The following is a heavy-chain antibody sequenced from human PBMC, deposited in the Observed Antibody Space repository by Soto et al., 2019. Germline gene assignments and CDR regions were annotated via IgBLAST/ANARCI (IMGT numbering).Heavy chain of an antibody. CDR3: ASLNVVYYDILTGNLDPDAFDI. Sequence: SLRLSCAASGFTFSSYAMVWGRQAPGKGLEWVAVISDGGSNKYYADSVKGGFTISRDNAKNTLYLQMNSLRAEDTAVYYCASLNVVYYDILTGNLDPDAFDIWGQGTMVTVSS. CDR2: ISDGGSNK. V-gene: IGHV3-30-3*01. CDR1: GFTFSSYA. D-gene: IGHD3-9*01. J-gene: IGHJ3*02.